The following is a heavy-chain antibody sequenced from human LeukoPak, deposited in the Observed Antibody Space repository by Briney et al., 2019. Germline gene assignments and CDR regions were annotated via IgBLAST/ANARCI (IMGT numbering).Heavy chain of an antibody. CDR1: GFTFSSYA. J-gene: IGHJ3*02. CDR3: AKKRDAFDI. V-gene: IGHV3-23*01. Sequence: GGSLRLSCVASGFTFSSYAMGWVRQAPGKRPEWVSSLTDSGGTTYYVDSVKGRFTISRDNSKNTLYLHMNSLRAEDTAMYYCAKKRDAFDIWGQGTVVAISS. D-gene: IGHD5-24*01. CDR2: LTDSGGTT.